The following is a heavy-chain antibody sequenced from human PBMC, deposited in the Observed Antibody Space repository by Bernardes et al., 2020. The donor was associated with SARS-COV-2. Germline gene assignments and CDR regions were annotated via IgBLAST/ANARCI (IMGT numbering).Heavy chain of an antibody. D-gene: IGHD3-3*01. CDR3: ARWVTIFGVVYFDI. V-gene: IGHV4-39*01. CDR2: IYYSGST. CDR1: GGSISSSSYY. Sequence: SETLSLTCTVSGGSISSSSYYWGWIRQPPGKGLEWIGSIYYSGSTYYNPSLKSRVTISVDTSKNQFSLKLSSVTAADTAVYYCARWVTIFGVVYFDIWGQGTMVTVSS. J-gene: IGHJ3*02.